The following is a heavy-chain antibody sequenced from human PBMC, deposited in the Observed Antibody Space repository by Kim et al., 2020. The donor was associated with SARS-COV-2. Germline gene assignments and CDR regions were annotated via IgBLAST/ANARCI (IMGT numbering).Heavy chain of an antibody. CDR3: ARVGESYDSSGYSLPPGY. CDR1: GGTFSSYA. J-gene: IGHJ4*02. D-gene: IGHD3-22*01. V-gene: IGHV1-69*06. Sequence: SVKVSCKASGGTFSSYAISWVRQAPGQGLEWMGGIIPIFGTANYAQKFQGRVTITADKSTSTAYMELSSLRSEDMAVYYCARVGESYDSSGYSLPPGYWGQGTLVTVSS. CDR2: IIPIFGTA.